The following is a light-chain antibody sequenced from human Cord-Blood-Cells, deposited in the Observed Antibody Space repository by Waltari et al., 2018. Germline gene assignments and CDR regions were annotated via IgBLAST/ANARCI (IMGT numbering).Light chain of an antibody. CDR2: EGS. V-gene: IGLV2-23*01. CDR3: CSYAGSSTL. Sequence: QSALTQPASVSGSPGQSITISCTGTRSDVGSDNLVSWYQQPPGKAPKLMIYEGSKRPSGFSNRFSGSKSGNTASLTISGLQAEDEADYYCCSYAGSSTLFGGGTKLTVL. CDR1: RSDVGSDNL. J-gene: IGLJ2*01.